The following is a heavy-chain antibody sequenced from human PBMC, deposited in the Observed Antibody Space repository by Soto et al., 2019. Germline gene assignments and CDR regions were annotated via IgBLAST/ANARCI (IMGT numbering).Heavy chain of an antibody. Sequence: GGSLRLSCTASGFTFGDYAMSWVRQAPGKGLEWVGFIRSKAYGGTTEYAASVKGRFTISRDDSKSIAYLQMNSLKTEDTAVYYCTRVLSHYDILTGYYRDWGQGTLVTVSS. CDR2: IRSKAYGGTT. J-gene: IGHJ4*02. CDR3: TRVLSHYDILTGYYRD. V-gene: IGHV3-49*04. D-gene: IGHD3-9*01. CDR1: GFTFGDYA.